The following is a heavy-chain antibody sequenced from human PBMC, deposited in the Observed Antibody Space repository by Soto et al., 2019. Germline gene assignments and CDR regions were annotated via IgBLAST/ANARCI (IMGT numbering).Heavy chain of an antibody. Sequence: GGSLRLSCAASGFTFSSYAMSWVRQAPGKGLEWVSAISGSGGSTYYADSVKGRFTISRDNSKNTLYLQMNSLRAEDTAVYYCEVQPTTVGATTNWFDPWGQGTLVTVSS. V-gene: IGHV3-23*01. D-gene: IGHD1-26*01. CDR2: ISGSGGST. CDR3: EVQPTTVGATTNWFDP. CDR1: GFTFSSYA. J-gene: IGHJ5*02.